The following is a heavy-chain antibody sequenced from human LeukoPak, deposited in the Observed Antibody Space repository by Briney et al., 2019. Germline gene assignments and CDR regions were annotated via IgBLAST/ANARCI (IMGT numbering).Heavy chain of an antibody. D-gene: IGHD4-23*01. CDR1: GGSISSSSYY. CDR2: IYHSGAT. CDR3: ARNGGNSDYDY. Sequence: SETLSLTCTVSGGSISSSSYYWGWIRQPPGKGLEWIGEIYHSGATNYNPSLKSRVTMLLDKSKNQFSLKLNSVTAADTAVYYCARNGGNSDYDYWGQGTLVTVSA. J-gene: IGHJ4*02. V-gene: IGHV4-39*07.